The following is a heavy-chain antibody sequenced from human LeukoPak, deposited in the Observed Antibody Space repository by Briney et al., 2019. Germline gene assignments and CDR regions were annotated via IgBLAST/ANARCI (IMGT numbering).Heavy chain of an antibody. CDR1: GFTFSSYS. D-gene: IGHD3-9*01. Sequence: GGSLRLSCAASGFTFSSYSMNWVRQAPGKGLEWVSSISSSSSYIYYADSVKGRFTISRDKAKNSLYLQMNSLRAEDTAVYYCARDDPYYDILTGYVYWGQGTLVTVSS. V-gene: IGHV3-21*01. J-gene: IGHJ4*02. CDR3: ARDDPYYDILTGYVY. CDR2: ISSSSSYI.